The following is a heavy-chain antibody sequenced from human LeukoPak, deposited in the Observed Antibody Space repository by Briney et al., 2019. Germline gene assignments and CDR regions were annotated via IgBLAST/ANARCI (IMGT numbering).Heavy chain of an antibody. J-gene: IGHJ1*01. V-gene: IGHV1-69*05. CDR1: GGTFSSYA. Sequence: SVKVSCKASGGTFSSYAISWVRQAPGQGLEWMGGIIPIFGTANYAQKFQGRVTITTDESTSTAYMELSSLRSEDTAVYYCARDLYYYDSSGYSLGYFQHWGQGTLVTVSS. CDR3: ARDLYYYDSSGYSLGYFQH. D-gene: IGHD3-22*01. CDR2: IIPIFGTA.